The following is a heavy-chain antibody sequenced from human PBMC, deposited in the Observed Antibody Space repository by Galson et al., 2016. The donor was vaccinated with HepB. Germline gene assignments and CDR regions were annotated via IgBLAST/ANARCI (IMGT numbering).Heavy chain of an antibody. J-gene: IGHJ5*02. V-gene: IGHV4-31*03. CDR1: GGSIRSGGYY. Sequence: TLSLTCTVSGGSIRSGGYYWSWIRQHPGKGLEWIGYIYYSGSTYYNPSLKSRVTISVDTSKNQFSLRLSSVTAADMAVYYCARDMDTASNWFDPWGQGTLVTVSS. D-gene: IGHD5-18*01. CDR3: ARDMDTASNWFDP. CDR2: IYYSGST.